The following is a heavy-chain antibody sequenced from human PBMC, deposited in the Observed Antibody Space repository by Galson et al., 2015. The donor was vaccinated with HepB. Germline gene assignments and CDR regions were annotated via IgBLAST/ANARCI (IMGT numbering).Heavy chain of an antibody. V-gene: IGHV3-21*01. D-gene: IGHD2-2*01. Sequence: SLRLSCAASGFTFSSYSMNWVRQAPGKGLEWVSSISSSSSYIYYADSVKGRFTISRDNAKNSLYLQMNSLRAEDTAVYYCASGYCSSTSCYLYYFDYWGQGTLVPVSS. CDR1: GFTFSSYS. J-gene: IGHJ4*02. CDR3: ASGYCSSTSCYLYYFDY. CDR2: ISSSSSYI.